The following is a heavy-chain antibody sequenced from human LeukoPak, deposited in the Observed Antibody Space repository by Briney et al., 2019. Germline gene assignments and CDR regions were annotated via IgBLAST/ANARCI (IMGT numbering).Heavy chain of an antibody. CDR3: AREGLHSSYVGGAFDI. Sequence: SVKVSCKASGGTFSSYAISWVRQAPGQGLEWMGGIIPIFGTANYAQKFQGRVTITADESTSTAYMELSSLRSEDTAVYYCAREGLHSSYVGGAFDIWGQGTMVTVSS. J-gene: IGHJ3*02. D-gene: IGHD4-11*01. V-gene: IGHV1-69*13. CDR2: IIPIFGTA. CDR1: GGTFSSYA.